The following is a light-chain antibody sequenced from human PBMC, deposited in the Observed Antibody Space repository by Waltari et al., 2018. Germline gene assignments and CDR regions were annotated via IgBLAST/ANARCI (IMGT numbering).Light chain of an antibody. Sequence: QSVLTQPPSVSGAPGQRVTISCPGSSSTLGAGYDVHWYQQLPGTVPKLLIYVNNNRPSGVPDRISASKSGTLASLAITGLQAEDEADYYCQSYDSSLTAWVFGGGTKLTVL. CDR2: VNN. CDR1: SSTLGAGYD. J-gene: IGLJ3*02. CDR3: QSYDSSLTAWV. V-gene: IGLV1-40*01.